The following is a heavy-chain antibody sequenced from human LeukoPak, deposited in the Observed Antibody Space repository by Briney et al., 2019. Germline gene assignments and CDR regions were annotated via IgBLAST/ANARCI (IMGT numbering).Heavy chain of an antibody. D-gene: IGHD6-13*01. CDR1: GCSFTSYW. J-gene: IGHJ4*02. CDR3: ARPVSSSWLDHLDY. CDR2: IYPGDSDT. Sequence: GESLKISCKGSGCSFTSYWIGGVRQLPGKGLEGMGIIYPGDSDTRYSPSFQGQVTISADKSISTAYLQWSSLKASDTAMYYCARPVSSSWLDHLDYWGQGTLVTVSS. V-gene: IGHV5-51*01.